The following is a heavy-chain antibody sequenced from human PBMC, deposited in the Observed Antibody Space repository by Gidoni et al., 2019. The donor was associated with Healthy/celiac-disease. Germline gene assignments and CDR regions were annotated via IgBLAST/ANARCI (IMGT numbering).Heavy chain of an antibody. CDR2: IKQDGSEK. V-gene: IGHV3-7*05. CDR1: GFTFRSYW. Sequence: VQLVESGGGLVQPGGSLSLSCAACGFTFRSYWISWVRQAPGKGLEWVANIKQDGSEKYYVDSVKGRFTISRDNAKNSLYLQMNSLRAEDTAVYYCCSGWYEINYWGQGTLVTVSS. D-gene: IGHD6-19*01. J-gene: IGHJ4*02. CDR3: CSGWYEINY.